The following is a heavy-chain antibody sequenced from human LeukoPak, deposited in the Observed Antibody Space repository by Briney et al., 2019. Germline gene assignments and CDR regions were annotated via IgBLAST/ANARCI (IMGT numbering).Heavy chain of an antibody. CDR1: GFTFSSYG. V-gene: IGHV3-33*06. J-gene: IGHJ4*02. D-gene: IGHD1-26*01. CDR2: ICYDVSNK. Sequence: GRSLRLSCAASGFTFSSYGMHWVRQAPGKGREGVAVICYDVSNKYYADHVKGRFTISRDNSKTTLYLQMNSLSAEDTAVYYCAKDMVVGATGPYYFDYWGQGTLVTVSS. CDR3: AKDMVVGATGPYYFDY.